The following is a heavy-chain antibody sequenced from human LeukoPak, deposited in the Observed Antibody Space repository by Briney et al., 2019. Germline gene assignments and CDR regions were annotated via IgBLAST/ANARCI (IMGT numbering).Heavy chain of an antibody. CDR1: GGSISSYY. D-gene: IGHD6-19*01. CDR3: ARVMDSGWYEPTYYYYGMDV. V-gene: IGHV4-59*01. Sequence: SETLSLTCTVSGGSISSYYWSWIRQPPGKGLEWIGYIYYSGSTNYNPSLKSRVTISVDTSKNQFSLKLSSVTAADTAVYYCARVMDSGWYEPTYYYYGMDVWGQGTTVTVSS. CDR2: IYYSGST. J-gene: IGHJ6*02.